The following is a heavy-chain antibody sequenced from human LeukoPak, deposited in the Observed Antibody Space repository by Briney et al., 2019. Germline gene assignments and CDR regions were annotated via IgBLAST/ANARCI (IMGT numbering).Heavy chain of an antibody. J-gene: IGHJ6*03. Sequence: SETLSLTCTVSGGSISSSSYYWVWIRQPPGKELEWIGSINYSGNTYYNPSLKSRVTISVDKSKNQFSLKLSSVTAADTAVYYCARGPYSSGWYFPTDYYYYMDVWGKGTTVTVSS. CDR3: ARGPYSSGWYFPTDYYYYMDV. CDR1: GGSISSSSYY. V-gene: IGHV4-39*07. D-gene: IGHD6-19*01. CDR2: INYSGNT.